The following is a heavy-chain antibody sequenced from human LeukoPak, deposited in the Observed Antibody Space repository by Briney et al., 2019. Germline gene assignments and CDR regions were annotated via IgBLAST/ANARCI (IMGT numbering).Heavy chain of an antibody. CDR1: GGSISSYY. Sequence: SETLSLTCTVSGGSISSYYWSGIRQPPGKGLEWIGYIYYSGSTNYNPSLKSRVTISVDTSKNQFSLKLSSVTAADTAVYYCARAAESGYYNWFDPWGQGTLVTVSS. D-gene: IGHD3-3*01. CDR2: IYYSGST. CDR3: ARAAESGYYNWFDP. J-gene: IGHJ5*02. V-gene: IGHV4-59*01.